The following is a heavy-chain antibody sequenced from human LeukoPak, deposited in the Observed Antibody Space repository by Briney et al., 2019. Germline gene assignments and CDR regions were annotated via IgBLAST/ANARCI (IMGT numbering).Heavy chain of an antibody. CDR1: GGSFSGYY. Sequence: SETLSLTCAVYGGSFSGYYWSWIRQPPGKGLEWIGEINHSGSTNYNPSLKSRVTISVDTSKNQFSLKLSSVTAADTAVYYCARGRTTKRYFQHWGQGTLVTVSS. CDR2: INHSGST. J-gene: IGHJ1*01. V-gene: IGHV4-34*01. CDR3: ARGRTTKRYFQH. D-gene: IGHD4-17*01.